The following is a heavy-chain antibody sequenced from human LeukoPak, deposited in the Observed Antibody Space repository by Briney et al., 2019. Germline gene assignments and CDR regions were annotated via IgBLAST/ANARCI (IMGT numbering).Heavy chain of an antibody. CDR3: AKDLGRTRTVLMVPWFDP. J-gene: IGHJ5*02. D-gene: IGHD2-8*01. CDR1: GLTFSTYA. Sequence: PGGSLRLSCAASGLTFSTYAMSWVRQAPGKGLEWVSAITGDAYTTYYADSVKGRFTISRDNSKNTLYLQMNSLRAEDTAVYYCAKDLGRTRTVLMVPWFDPWGQGTLVTVSS. CDR2: ITGDAYTT. V-gene: IGHV3-23*01.